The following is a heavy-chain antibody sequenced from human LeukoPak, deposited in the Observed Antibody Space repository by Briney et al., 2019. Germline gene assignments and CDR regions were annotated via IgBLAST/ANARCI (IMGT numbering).Heavy chain of an antibody. Sequence: SETLSLTCTVSNYSISTDYYWGWIRQPPGKGLEWIGSIYYSGSTYYNPSLKSRVTISVDTSKNQFSLKLSSVTAADTAVYYCARENKGITMVRGVIIRYFDYWGQGTLVTVSS. J-gene: IGHJ4*02. D-gene: IGHD3-10*01. CDR1: NYSISTDYY. V-gene: IGHV4-38-2*02. CDR3: ARENKGITMVRGVIIRYFDY. CDR2: IYYSGST.